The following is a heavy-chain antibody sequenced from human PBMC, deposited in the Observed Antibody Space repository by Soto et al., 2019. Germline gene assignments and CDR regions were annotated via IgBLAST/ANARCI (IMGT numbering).Heavy chain of an antibody. J-gene: IGHJ5*02. V-gene: IGHV4-59*08. CDR1: GGSISSYY. Sequence: PSETLSLTCTVSGGSISSYYWSWIRQPPGKGLEWIGYIYYSGSTNYNPSLKSRVTISVDTSKNQFSLKLSSVTAADTAVYYCARRPREIGFHPWGQGTLVTVS. CDR3: ARRPREIGFHP. CDR2: IYYSGST. D-gene: IGHD1-26*01.